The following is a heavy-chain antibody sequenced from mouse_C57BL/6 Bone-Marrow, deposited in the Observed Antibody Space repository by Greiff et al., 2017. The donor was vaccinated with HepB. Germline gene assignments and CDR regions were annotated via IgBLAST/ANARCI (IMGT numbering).Heavy chain of an antibody. CDR1: GFTFSSYA. Sequence: EVQRVESGGGLVKPGGSLKLSCAASGFTFSSYAMSWVRQTPEKRLEWVATISDGGSYTYYPDNVKGRFTISRDNAKNNLYLQMSHLKSEDTAMYYCARDPFYYGSLYYFDYWGQGTTLTVSS. CDR2: ISDGGSYT. D-gene: IGHD1-1*01. J-gene: IGHJ2*01. V-gene: IGHV5-4*01. CDR3: ARDPFYYGSLYYFDY.